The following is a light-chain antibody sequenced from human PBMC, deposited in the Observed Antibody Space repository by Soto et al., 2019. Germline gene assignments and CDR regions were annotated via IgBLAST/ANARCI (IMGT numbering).Light chain of an antibody. CDR3: TSYTMSSPVL. V-gene: IGLV2-14*01. Sequence: QSALTQPASVSGSLGQSITISCTGTSSDVGAYNYVSWYQQHPDKAPKLLIFEVTNRPSGVSGRFSGSKSGITASLSISGLQPEDEDDYYCTSYTMSSPVLFGGGTKLTVL. CDR1: SSDVGAYNY. CDR2: EVT. J-gene: IGLJ2*01.